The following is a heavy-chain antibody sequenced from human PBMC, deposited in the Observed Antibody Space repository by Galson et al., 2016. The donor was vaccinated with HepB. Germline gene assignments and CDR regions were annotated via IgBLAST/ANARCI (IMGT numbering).Heavy chain of an antibody. CDR1: GYTFTGHY. CDR2: INPNGGGT. Sequence: SVKVSCKASGYTFTGHYIHWVRQAPGQGLEWMGWINPNGGGTNSAQKLHGRLTMTRDTSVSTARMELTRLRSDDTAVYYCARVGSSGWSYSYLDYWGQGTLVTVSS. D-gene: IGHD6-13*01. CDR3: ARVGSSGWSYSYLDY. J-gene: IGHJ4*02. V-gene: IGHV1-2*02.